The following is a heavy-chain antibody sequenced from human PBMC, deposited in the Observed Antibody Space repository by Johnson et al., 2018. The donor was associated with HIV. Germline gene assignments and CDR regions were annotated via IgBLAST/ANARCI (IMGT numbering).Heavy chain of an antibody. Sequence: QVQLVESGGDLVQPGGSLRLSCAASGFTFSSYGMHWVRQAPGKGLEWVAFIRYDGSNKYYADSVTGRFTISRDNSKNTLYLQMNSLRAEDTAVYYCAKVSSWYFLRAFDIWGQGTMVTVSS. V-gene: IGHV3-30*02. J-gene: IGHJ3*02. CDR3: AKVSSWYFLRAFDI. CDR1: GFTFSSYG. D-gene: IGHD6-13*01. CDR2: IRYDGSNK.